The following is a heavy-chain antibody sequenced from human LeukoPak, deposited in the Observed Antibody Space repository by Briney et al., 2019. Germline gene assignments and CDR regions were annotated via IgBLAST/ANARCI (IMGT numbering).Heavy chain of an antibody. CDR2: TYYRSKWYN. CDR3: VREGLLWLGEFPYYFDY. J-gene: IGHJ4*02. V-gene: IGHV6-1*01. CDR1: GDSVSSNSAA. Sequence: SQTLSLTCAISGDSVSSNSAAWNWIRQSPSRGLEWLGRTYYRSKWYNDYAVSVKSRITINPDTSKNQFSLQLKSEPPEDTGVDCCVREGLLWLGEFPYYFDYWGQGTLVTVSS. D-gene: IGHD3-10*01.